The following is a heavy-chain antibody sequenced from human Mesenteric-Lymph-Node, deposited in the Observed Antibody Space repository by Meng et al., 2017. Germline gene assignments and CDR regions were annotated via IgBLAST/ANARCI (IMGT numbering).Heavy chain of an antibody. D-gene: IGHD1-14*01. J-gene: IGHJ5*02. Sequence: GESLKISCAASGFTISSNYMNWVRQAPGKGLEWVSAISGSGGSTYYADSVKGRFTISRDNSKNTLYLQMNSLRTEDTAVYFCARVGIGPDVGADWSDPWGQGTLVTVSS. CDR1: GFTISSNY. CDR3: ARVGIGPDVGADWSDP. V-gene: IGHV3-23*01. CDR2: ISGSGGST.